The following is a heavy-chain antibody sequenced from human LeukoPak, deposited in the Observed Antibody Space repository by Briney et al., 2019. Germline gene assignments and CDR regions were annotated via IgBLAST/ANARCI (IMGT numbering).Heavy chain of an antibody. CDR3: ATELRWKDH. CDR2: MNPNSGNT. Sequence: GASVKVSCKASGYTFTSYDINWVRQASGQGLEWMGWMNPNSGNTGYAQKFQGRVTMTRDTSISTAYMELSSLRSDDTAVYYCATELRWKDHWGQGTLVTVSS. V-gene: IGHV1-8*01. J-gene: IGHJ4*02. CDR1: GYTFTSYD. D-gene: IGHD4-23*01.